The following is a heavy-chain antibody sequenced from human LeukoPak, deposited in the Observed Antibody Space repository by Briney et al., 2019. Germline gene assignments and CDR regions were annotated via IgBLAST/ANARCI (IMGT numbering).Heavy chain of an antibody. V-gene: IGHV3-21*01. CDR3: ANNVEMATFDH. CDR1: GFTFSSYS. J-gene: IGHJ4*02. D-gene: IGHD5-24*01. CDR2: ISSSSSYI. Sequence: GGSLRLSCAASGFTFSSYSMNWVRQAPGKGLGWVSSISSSSSYIYYADSVKGRFTISRDNAKNSLYLQMNSLRAEDTAVYYCANNVEMATFDHWGQGTLVTVSS.